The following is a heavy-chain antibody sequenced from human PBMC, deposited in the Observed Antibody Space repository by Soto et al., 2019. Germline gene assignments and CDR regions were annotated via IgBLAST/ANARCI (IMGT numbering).Heavy chain of an antibody. D-gene: IGHD2-21*01. Sequence: ASVKVSCKASGYTFTGYYMQWVRQAPGQGLEWMGWINPNSGGTNYAQKFQGWVTMTRXTXXSXXXMXLXXLRXDXTAVYYCARAPRLAGYYGIDVWGQGTTVTFSS. CDR3: ARAPRLAGYYGIDV. CDR1: GYTFTGYY. J-gene: IGHJ6*01. V-gene: IGHV1-2*04. CDR2: INPNSGGT.